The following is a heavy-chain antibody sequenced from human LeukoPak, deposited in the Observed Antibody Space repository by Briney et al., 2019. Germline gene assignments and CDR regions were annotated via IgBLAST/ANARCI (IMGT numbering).Heavy chain of an antibody. CDR1: GFTFSSYA. V-gene: IGHV3-23*01. J-gene: IGHJ6*02. CDR2: ISGSGGGT. D-gene: IGHD5-18*01. CDR3: AKISADTSMVYYYYGMDV. Sequence: GGSLRLSCAASGFTFSSYAMSRVRQAPGKGLEWVSTISGSGGGTYYADSVKGRFTISRDNSKNTLYMQMNSLRAEDTAVYYCAKISADTSMVYYYYGMDVWGQGTPVTVSS.